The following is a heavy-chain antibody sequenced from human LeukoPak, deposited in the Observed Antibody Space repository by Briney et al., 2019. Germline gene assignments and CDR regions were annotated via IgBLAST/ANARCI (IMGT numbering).Heavy chain of an antibody. V-gene: IGHV3-30*18. CDR3: AKDRLDGYNFRGMDV. D-gene: IGHD5-24*01. Sequence: AGSLRLSCAASAFTFTSYGMHWVRQAPGKGLEWVAVILYDGSNKFYADSVKGRFTISRDNSKNTLYLQMNSLRAEDTAVYYCAKDRLDGYNFRGMDVWGQGTSVTVSS. CDR2: ILYDGSNK. J-gene: IGHJ6*02. CDR1: AFTFTSYG.